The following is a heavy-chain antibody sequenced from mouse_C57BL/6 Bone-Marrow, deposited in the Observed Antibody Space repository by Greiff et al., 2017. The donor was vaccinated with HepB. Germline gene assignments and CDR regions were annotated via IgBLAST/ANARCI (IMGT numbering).Heavy chain of an antibody. J-gene: IGHJ1*03. CDR2: ISSGSSTI. CDR1: GFTFSDYG. D-gene: IGHD1-1*01. Sequence: EVHLVESGGGLVKPGGSLKLSCAASGFTFSDYGMHWVRQAPEKGLEWVAYISSGSSTIYYADTVKGRFTISRDNAKNTLFLQMTSLRSEDTAMYYCARATVVAPYWYFDVWGTGTTVTVSS. CDR3: ARATVVAPYWYFDV. V-gene: IGHV5-17*01.